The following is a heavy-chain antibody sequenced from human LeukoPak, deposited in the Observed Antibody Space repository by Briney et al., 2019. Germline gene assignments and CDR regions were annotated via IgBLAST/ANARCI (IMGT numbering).Heavy chain of an antibody. J-gene: IGHJ4*02. V-gene: IGHV4-59*01. CDR3: ARGQGYSGIVY. Sequence: SETLSLTCAVYGGSFSGYYWSWIRQPPGKGLEWIGYIYYSGSTNYNPSLKSRVTISVDTSKNQFSLKLSSVTAADTAVYYCARGQGYSGIVYWGQGTLVTVSS. CDR2: IYYSGST. D-gene: IGHD4-23*01. CDR1: GGSFSGYY.